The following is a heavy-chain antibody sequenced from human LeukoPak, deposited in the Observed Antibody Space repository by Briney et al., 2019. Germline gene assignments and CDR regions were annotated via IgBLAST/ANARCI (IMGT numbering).Heavy chain of an antibody. CDR2: MNPKSGNT. D-gene: IGHD6-13*01. J-gene: IGHJ4*02. CDR1: GYTFPSYD. V-gene: IGHV1-8*01. Sequence: ASVKVSCKASGYTFPSYDINWLRQANGQGLEWLEWMNPKSGNTGYAQRFQGRVTMTRNTSISTAYMELSSLRSEDTAVYYCARVKGTSWPDSWGQGTLVTVSS. CDR3: ARVKGTSWPDS.